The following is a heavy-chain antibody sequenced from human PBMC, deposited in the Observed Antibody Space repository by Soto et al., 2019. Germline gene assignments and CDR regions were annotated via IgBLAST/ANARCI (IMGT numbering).Heavy chain of an antibody. CDR3: TTDSGYVLIRLDY. V-gene: IGHV3-15*01. CDR1: GFTFSNAW. Sequence: GGSLRLSCAASGFTFSNAWMSWVRQAPGKGLEWVGRIKSKTDGGTTDYAAPVKGRFTISRDDSKNTLYLQMNSLKTEDTAVYYCTTDSGYVLIRLDYWGQGTLVTVSS. D-gene: IGHD5-12*01. J-gene: IGHJ4*02. CDR2: IKSKTDGGTT.